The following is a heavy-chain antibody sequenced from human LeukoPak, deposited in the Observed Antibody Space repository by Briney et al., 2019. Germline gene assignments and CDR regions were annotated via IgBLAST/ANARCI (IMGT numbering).Heavy chain of an antibody. CDR2: INPNSGGT. CDR3: ARDREDYDILTGYYGY. CDR1: GYTFTGYY. V-gene: IGHV1-2*02. D-gene: IGHD3-9*01. J-gene: IGHJ4*02. Sequence: VASVKVSCKASGYTFTGYYMHWVRQAPGQGLEWMGWINPNSGGTNYAQKFQGRVTMTRDTSISTAYMELSRLRSDDTAVYYCARDREDYDILTGYYGYWGQGTLVTVSS.